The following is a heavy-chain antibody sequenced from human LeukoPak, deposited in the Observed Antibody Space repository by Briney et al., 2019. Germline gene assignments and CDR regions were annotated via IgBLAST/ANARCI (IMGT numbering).Heavy chain of an antibody. CDR1: GFTFSSYA. CDR3: AREAVAGGEGAFDI. CDR2: ISGSGGST. D-gene: IGHD6-19*01. V-gene: IGHV3-23*01. J-gene: IGHJ3*02. Sequence: GGSLRLSCAASGFTFSSYAMNWVRQAPGKGLEWVSSISGSGGSTSYADSVKGRFTISRDNSKNTLYLQMNSLRAEDTAVYYCAREAVAGGEGAFDIWGQGTMVTVSS.